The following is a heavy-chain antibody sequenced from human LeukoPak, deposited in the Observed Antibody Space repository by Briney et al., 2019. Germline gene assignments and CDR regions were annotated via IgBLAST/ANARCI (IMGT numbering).Heavy chain of an antibody. CDR3: ARDDGDYGIDY. J-gene: IGHJ4*02. CDR2: IYYSGST. CDR1: GDSISSYY. D-gene: IGHD4-17*01. Sequence: TSETLSLTCSVSGDSISSYYWSWIRQPPGRGLEWIGYIYYSGSTNYNPSLRSRVTISVDTSKNQFSLKLSSVTAADTAVYYCARDDGDYGIDYWGQGTLVTVSS. V-gene: IGHV4-59*01.